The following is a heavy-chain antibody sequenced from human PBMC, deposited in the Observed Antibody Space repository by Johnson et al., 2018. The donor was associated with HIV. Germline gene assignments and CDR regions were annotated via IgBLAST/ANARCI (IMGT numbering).Heavy chain of an antibody. CDR2: IKQDGSEK. J-gene: IGHJ3*02. D-gene: IGHD6-19*01. V-gene: IGHV3-7*01. Sequence: EVQLVESGGGVVQPGGSLRLSCAASGFTFSTYAMHWVLQAPGKGLEWVANIKQDGSEKYYVDSVKGRFTISRDNAKNSLYLQMNSLRAEDMAVYYCARPRGAVAGTYAFDIWGQGTMVTVSS. CDR1: GFTFSTYA. CDR3: ARPRGAVAGTYAFDI.